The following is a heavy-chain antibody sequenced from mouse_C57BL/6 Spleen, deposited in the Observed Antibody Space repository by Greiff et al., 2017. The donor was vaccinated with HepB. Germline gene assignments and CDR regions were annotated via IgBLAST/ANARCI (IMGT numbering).Heavy chain of an antibody. V-gene: IGHV5-6*01. CDR3: ARTGNYEAMDY. D-gene: IGHD2-1*01. J-gene: IGHJ4*01. CDR1: GFTFSSYG. Sequence: EVMLVESGGDLVKPGGSLKLSCAASGFTFSSYGMSWVRQTPDKRLEWVATISSGGSYTYYPDSVKGRFTISRDNAKNTLYLQMSSLKSEDTAMYYCARTGNYEAMDYWGQGTSVTVSS. CDR2: ISSGGSYT.